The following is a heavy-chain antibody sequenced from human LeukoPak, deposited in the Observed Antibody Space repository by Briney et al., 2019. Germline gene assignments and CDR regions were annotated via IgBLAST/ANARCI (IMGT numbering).Heavy chain of an antibody. J-gene: IGHJ3*02. CDR2: IKQDGSET. Sequence: GGSLRLSCAASGFTISSYWMSWVRQVPGKGLESVAHIKQDGSETYYVDTVRGRFIISRDNAKNSLYLQMNSLRVEETAVYHCARGPTDFDASDIWGHGTLVTVSS. V-gene: IGHV3-7*01. CDR3: ARGPTDFDASDI. CDR1: GFTISSYW.